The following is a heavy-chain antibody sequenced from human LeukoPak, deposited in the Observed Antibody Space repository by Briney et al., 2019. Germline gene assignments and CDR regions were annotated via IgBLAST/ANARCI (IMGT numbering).Heavy chain of an antibody. CDR1: GFTFSSYA. Sequence: QRGGSLRLSCAASGFTFSSYAMSWVRQAPGKGLEWVSAISGSGGSTYYADSVKGRFTISRDNSKNTLYLQMNSLRAEDTAVYYCAKPALIVVVVAATYDAFDIWGQGTMVTVSS. V-gene: IGHV3-23*01. CDR2: ISGSGGST. D-gene: IGHD2-15*01. J-gene: IGHJ3*02. CDR3: AKPALIVVVVAATYDAFDI.